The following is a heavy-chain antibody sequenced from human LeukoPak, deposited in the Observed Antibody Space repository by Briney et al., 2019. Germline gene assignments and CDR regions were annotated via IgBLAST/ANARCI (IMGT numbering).Heavy chain of an antibody. D-gene: IGHD3-22*01. CDR3: ARRRYYDSTGYFE. Sequence: SKTLSLTCAVSGDYISSSSYYWGWIRQSPGTGLEWIGDIYHSGRTYYNPSLKSRVAISIDTSKNQFSLRLRSMTAADTAVFYCARRRYYDSTGYFEWGRGTLVTVSS. V-gene: IGHV4-39*01. J-gene: IGHJ1*01. CDR1: GDYISSSSYY. CDR2: IYHSGRT.